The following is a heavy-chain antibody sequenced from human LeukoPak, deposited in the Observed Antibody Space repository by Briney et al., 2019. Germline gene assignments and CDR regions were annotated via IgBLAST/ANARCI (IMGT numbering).Heavy chain of an antibody. J-gene: IGHJ6*03. V-gene: IGHV3-48*01. CDR2: ISASSGTI. CDR1: GFTFCAYC. CDR3: ARRSEFGVLYYMDV. D-gene: IGHD3-16*01. Sequence: GGSLRLSCAASGFTFCAYCMNWVRQAPGKGLEWVSYISASSGTIYYADSVKGRFTISRDNAKNSLYLQMNGLRAEDTAVYYCARRSEFGVLYYMDVWGKGTTVTVSS.